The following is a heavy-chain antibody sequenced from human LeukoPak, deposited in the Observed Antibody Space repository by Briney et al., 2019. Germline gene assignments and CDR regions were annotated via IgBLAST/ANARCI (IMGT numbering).Heavy chain of an antibody. V-gene: IGHV1-2*02. D-gene: IGHD4-11*01. Sequence: ASVKVSCKASGYTFTGYYMHWVRQAPGQGLEWMGWINPNSGGTNYAQKFQGRVTMTRDTSISTAYMELSRLRSDDTAGYYCARDIRSNYVTGDYWGQGTLVTVSS. CDR1: GYTFTGYY. CDR2: INPNSGGT. CDR3: ARDIRSNYVTGDY. J-gene: IGHJ4*01.